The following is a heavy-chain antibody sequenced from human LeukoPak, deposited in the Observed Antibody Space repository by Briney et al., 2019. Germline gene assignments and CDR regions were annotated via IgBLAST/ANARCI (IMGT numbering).Heavy chain of an antibody. Sequence: GGSLRLSCAASGFTFSSYSMNWVRQAPGKGLERVSSISSRSSFIYYADSVKGRFTISRDNAKNSLYLQMNSLRAEDTAVYYCARGGGYCSGGSCLDKYYYYYYMDVWGKGTTVTVSS. J-gene: IGHJ6*03. D-gene: IGHD2-15*01. V-gene: IGHV3-21*01. CDR3: ARGGGYCSGGSCLDKYYYYYYMDV. CDR1: GFTFSSYS. CDR2: ISSRSSFI.